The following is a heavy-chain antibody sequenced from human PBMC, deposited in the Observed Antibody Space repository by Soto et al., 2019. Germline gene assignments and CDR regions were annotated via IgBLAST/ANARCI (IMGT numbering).Heavy chain of an antibody. CDR2: IKLDGSEK. J-gene: IGHJ4*02. D-gene: IGHD1-26*01. CDR1: GFTFSSYW. V-gene: IGHV3-7*05. Sequence: PGGSLRLSCASSGFTFSSYWMNWVRQAPGKGPEWVAKIKLDGSEKYYLDSVKGRFTISRDNAKNSLYLQMNSLRADDTAIYFCARAQWSSGPFFDYWGQGTLVTVSS. CDR3: ARAQWSSGPFFDY.